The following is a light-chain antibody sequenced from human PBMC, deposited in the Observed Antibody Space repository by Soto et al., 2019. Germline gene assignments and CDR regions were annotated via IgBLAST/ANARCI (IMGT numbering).Light chain of an antibody. CDR2: DTS. Sequence: EIVLTQSQATLSLSPGEGATLSCRASQSVSRYLAWYQQKPGQDPRLIIYDTSNRAISIPARFSGSGSGSDFTLTISSLEPEDSAVYYCQQRTNLPLFTFGPGTKVDIK. V-gene: IGKV3-11*01. CDR3: QQRTNLPLFT. CDR1: QSVSRY. J-gene: IGKJ3*01.